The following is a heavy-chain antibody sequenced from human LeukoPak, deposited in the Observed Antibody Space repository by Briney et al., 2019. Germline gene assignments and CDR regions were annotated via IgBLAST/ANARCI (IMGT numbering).Heavy chain of an antibody. Sequence: PGGSLRLSCAASGFTVSSNYMSWVRQAPGKGLEWVSVIYSGGSTYYADSVKGRFTISRDNSKNTLYLQMNSLRAEDTAVYYCARSGLLWFGEFLDYWGQGTLVTVSS. V-gene: IGHV3-66*01. D-gene: IGHD3-10*01. CDR1: GFTVSSNY. CDR3: ARSGLLWFGEFLDY. J-gene: IGHJ4*02. CDR2: IYSGGST.